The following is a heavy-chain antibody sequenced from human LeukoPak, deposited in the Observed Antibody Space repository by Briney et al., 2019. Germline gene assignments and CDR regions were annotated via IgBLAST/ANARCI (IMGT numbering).Heavy chain of an antibody. Sequence: PGGSLRLSCAASGFTFSSYAMRWVRQAPGKGPEWVSAISGSGGSTYYADSVKGRFTISRDNSKNTLYLQMNSLRAEDTAVYYCAKRSAPVLLWFGELYFDYWGQGTLVTVSS. CDR3: AKRSAPVLLWFGELYFDY. D-gene: IGHD3-10*01. CDR1: GFTFSSYA. J-gene: IGHJ4*02. V-gene: IGHV3-23*01. CDR2: ISGSGGST.